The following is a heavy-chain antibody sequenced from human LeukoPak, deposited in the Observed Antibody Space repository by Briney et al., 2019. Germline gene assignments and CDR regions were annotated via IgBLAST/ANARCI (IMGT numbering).Heavy chain of an antibody. D-gene: IGHD4-17*01. Sequence: GGSLRLSCAASGFTFDDYAMHWVRQAPGKGLEWVSFITWDGGSAYYADSVKGRFTISRDNSKNYLYLEMNSLRAEDTALYYCAKDFRRMTTVTSGAYFHYWGQGTLVTVSS. CDR3: AKDFRRMTTVTSGAYFHY. CDR2: ITWDGGSA. V-gene: IGHV3-43D*03. J-gene: IGHJ4*02. CDR1: GFTFDDYA.